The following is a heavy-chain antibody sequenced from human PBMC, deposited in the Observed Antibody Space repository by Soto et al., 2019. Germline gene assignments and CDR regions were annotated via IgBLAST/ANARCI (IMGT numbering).Heavy chain of an antibody. V-gene: IGHV3-30-3*01. CDR3: ARATTVVGTPAFDY. D-gene: IGHD6-19*01. Sequence: QVQLVESGGGVVQPGRSLRLSCAASGFTFSSFSLHWVRQAPGKGLEWLALISYDGTNKYNADSVKGRFTISRDNPDNTLNLQLNRLRPDDTAVYYCARATTVVGTPAFDYWGQGALVTVSS. J-gene: IGHJ4*02. CDR1: GFTFSSFS. CDR2: ISYDGTNK.